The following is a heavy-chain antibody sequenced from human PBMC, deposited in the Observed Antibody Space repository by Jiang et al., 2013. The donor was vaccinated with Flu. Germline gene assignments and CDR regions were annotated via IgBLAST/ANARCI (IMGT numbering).Heavy chain of an antibody. CDR3: ARDLKGIDWAFDI. CDR1: GFTFSSYA. Sequence: QLVESGGGVVQPGRSLRLSCAASGFTFSSYAMHWVRQAPGKGLEWVAVISYDGSNKYYADSVKGRFTISRDNSKNTLYLQMNSLRAEDTAVYYCARDLKGIDWAFDIWGQGTMVTVSS. J-gene: IGHJ3*02. CDR2: ISYDGSNK. D-gene: IGHD2-21*01. V-gene: IGHV3-30-3*01.